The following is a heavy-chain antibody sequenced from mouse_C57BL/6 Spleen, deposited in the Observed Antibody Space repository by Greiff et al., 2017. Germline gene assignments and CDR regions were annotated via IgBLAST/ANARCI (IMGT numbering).Heavy chain of an antibody. J-gene: IGHJ4*01. Sequence: QVQLQQPGAELVKPGASVKLSCKASGYTFTSYWMHWVKQRPGQGLEWIGMIHPNSGSTNYNEKFKSKATLTVDKSSSTAYMQLSSLTSEDSAVYYCASIYDYDERGLYAMDYWGQGTSVTVSS. V-gene: IGHV1-64*01. CDR3: ASIYDYDERGLYAMDY. CDR1: GYTFTSYW. D-gene: IGHD2-4*01. CDR2: IHPNSGST.